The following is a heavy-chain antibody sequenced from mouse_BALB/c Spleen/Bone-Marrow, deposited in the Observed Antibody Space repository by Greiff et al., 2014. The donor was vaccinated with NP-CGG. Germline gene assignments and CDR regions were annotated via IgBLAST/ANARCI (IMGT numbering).Heavy chain of an antibody. CDR1: GFTFSSYG. D-gene: IGHD2-4*01. J-gene: IGHJ3*01. CDR2: IGSGGSYT. Sequence: EVKLMESGGDLVRPGGSLKLSCAASGFTFSSYGMSWVRQTPDKRLEWVATIGSGGSYTYYPDSVKGRFTISRDNAKNTLYLQMSSLKSEDTAMYYCSRLSYDYDGAWFAYWGQGTLVTVSA. CDR3: SRLSYDYDGAWFAY. V-gene: IGHV5-6*01.